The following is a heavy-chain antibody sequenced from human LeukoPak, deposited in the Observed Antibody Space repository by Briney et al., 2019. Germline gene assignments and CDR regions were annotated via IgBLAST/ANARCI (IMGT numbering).Heavy chain of an antibody. D-gene: IGHD6-19*01. CDR1: GFTCTNYD. CDR2: MNPNSGNT. V-gene: IGHV1-8*01. Sequence: GASVKVSCKASGFTCTNYDINWVRRATGQGLEWIGWMNPNSGNTGYAQKFQGRVTMTRNTSISTAYMELSSLRSEDTAVYYCARARRRIGLAGISKYYFEYWGQGTLVTVSS. J-gene: IGHJ4*02. CDR3: ARARRRIGLAGISKYYFEY.